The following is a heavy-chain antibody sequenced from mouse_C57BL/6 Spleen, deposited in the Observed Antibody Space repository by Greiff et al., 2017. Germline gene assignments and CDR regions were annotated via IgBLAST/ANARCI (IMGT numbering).Heavy chain of an antibody. V-gene: IGHV1-15*01. J-gene: IGHJ2*01. CDR3: TKDSYFDY. CDR2: IDPENGGT. Sequence: QVQLKQSGAELVRPGASVTLSCKASGYTFTDYEMHWVKQTPVHGLEWIGAIDPENGGTAYNQKFQGKAILTADKSSSTAYMELRSLPSADSAVYYCTKDSYFDYWGQGTTLTVSS. CDR1: GYTFTDYE.